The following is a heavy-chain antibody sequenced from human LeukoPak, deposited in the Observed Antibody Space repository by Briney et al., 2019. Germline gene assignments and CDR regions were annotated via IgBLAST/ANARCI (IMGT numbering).Heavy chain of an antibody. CDR3: ARLAPWFDP. J-gene: IGHJ5*02. D-gene: IGHD5-12*01. Sequence: SETLSLTCTVSGGSISSYYWSWIRQPPGKGLEWIGYIYYSGSTNYNPSLKSRVTMSVDTSKNQFSLKLSSVTAADTAVYYCARLAPWFDPWGQGTLVTVSS. CDR1: GGSISSYY. V-gene: IGHV4-59*08. CDR2: IYYSGST.